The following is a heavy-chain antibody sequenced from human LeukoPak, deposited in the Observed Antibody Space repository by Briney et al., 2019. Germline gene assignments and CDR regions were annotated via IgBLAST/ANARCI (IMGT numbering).Heavy chain of an antibody. CDR1: GGSISSYY. Sequence: PSETLSLTCTVSGGSISSYYWSWIRQPPGKGLEWIGYIYYSGSTNYNPPLKSRVTISVDTSKNRFSLKLSSVTAADTAVYYCASAAPSYYYGMDVWGQGTTVTVSS. CDR2: IYYSGST. J-gene: IGHJ6*02. D-gene: IGHD2-15*01. CDR3: ASAAPSYYYGMDV. V-gene: IGHV4-59*01.